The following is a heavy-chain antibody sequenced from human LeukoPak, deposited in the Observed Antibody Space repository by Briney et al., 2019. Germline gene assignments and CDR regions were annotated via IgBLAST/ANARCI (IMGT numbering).Heavy chain of an antibody. J-gene: IGHJ4*02. CDR2: IKSKTDGGTT. CDR1: GFTFSNAW. D-gene: IGHD2-2*01. CDR3: TTGIVVVPAAMERVYY. Sequence: GGSLRLSCAASGFTFSNAWMSWVRQAPGKGLEWVGRIKSKTDGGTTDYAAPVKGRFTTSRDDSKNTLYLQMNSLKTEDTAVYYCTTGIVVVPAAMERVYYWGQGTLVTVSS. V-gene: IGHV3-15*01.